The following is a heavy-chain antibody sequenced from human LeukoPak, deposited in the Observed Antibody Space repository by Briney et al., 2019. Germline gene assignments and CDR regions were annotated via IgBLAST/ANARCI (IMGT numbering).Heavy chain of an antibody. CDR1: GFTFGDYA. J-gene: IGHJ4*02. D-gene: IGHD6-19*01. V-gene: IGHV3-49*04. CDR2: IRSKAYGGTT. CDR3: TSLLISSIAVADPIGY. Sequence: GGSLRLSCTASGFTFGDYAMSWVRQAPGKGLEWVGFIRSKAYGGTTEYAASVKGRFTISRDDSKSIAYLQMNSLKTEDTAVYYCTSLLISSIAVADPIGYWGQGTLVTVSS.